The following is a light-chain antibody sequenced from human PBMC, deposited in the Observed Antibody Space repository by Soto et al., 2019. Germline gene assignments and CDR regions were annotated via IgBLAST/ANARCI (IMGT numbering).Light chain of an antibody. Sequence: EIVLTQSPGTLSLSPGAGATLSCRASQSVSSSYLAWYQQKPGQAPRLLIYGASSRATGIPDRFSGGGSGTDFTLTISRLEPEDFAVYYCQQYDNSPWTFGQGTKVEIK. V-gene: IGKV3-20*01. CDR3: QQYDNSPWT. CDR1: QSVSSSY. CDR2: GAS. J-gene: IGKJ1*01.